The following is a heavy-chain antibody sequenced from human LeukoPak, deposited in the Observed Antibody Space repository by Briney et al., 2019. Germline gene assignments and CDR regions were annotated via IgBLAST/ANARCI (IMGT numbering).Heavy chain of an antibody. D-gene: IGHD6-13*01. J-gene: IGHJ4*02. Sequence: PGGSLRLSCAASGFTFSSYSMHWVRQAPGKGLEYVSAISSNGGRSYYANSVKGRFTISRDNSKNTLYLQMNSLRAEDTAVYYCAKERRVAAAGSGEPFDYWGQGTLVTVSS. CDR2: ISSNGGRS. V-gene: IGHV3-64*01. CDR3: AKERRVAAAGSGEPFDY. CDR1: GFTFSSYS.